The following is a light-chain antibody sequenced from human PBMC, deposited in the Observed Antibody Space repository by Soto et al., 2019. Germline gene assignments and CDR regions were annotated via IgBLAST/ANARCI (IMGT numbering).Light chain of an antibody. Sequence: EIVLTQSPATLSLSPGDRASLSCRASQSVSNYLGWYQQKTGQAPRLLIYDASNRATGIPARFSGSGSGTDFTLTISSLEPEDFAVYNCRQRGSWPPFTFGQGTKLDIK. CDR2: DAS. CDR1: QSVSNY. CDR3: RQRGSWPPFT. J-gene: IGKJ2*01. V-gene: IGKV3-11*01.